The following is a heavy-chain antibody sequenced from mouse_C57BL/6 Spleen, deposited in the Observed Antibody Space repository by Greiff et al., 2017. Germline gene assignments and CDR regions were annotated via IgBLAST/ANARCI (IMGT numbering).Heavy chain of an antibody. Sequence: VQLQQSGPELVKPGASVKISCKASGYAFRSSWMNWVKQRPGKGLEWIGRIYPGDGDTNYNGKFKGKATLTADKSSSTAYMQLSSLTSEDSAVYFCARPYYDGYPSFAYWGQGTLVTVSA. V-gene: IGHV1-82*01. D-gene: IGHD2-3*01. CDR3: ARPYYDGYPSFAY. CDR2: IYPGDGDT. CDR1: GYAFRSSW. J-gene: IGHJ3*01.